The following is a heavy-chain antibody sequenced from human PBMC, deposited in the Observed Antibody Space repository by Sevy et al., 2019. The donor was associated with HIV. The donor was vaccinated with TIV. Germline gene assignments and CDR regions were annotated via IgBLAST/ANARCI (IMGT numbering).Heavy chain of an antibody. CDR1: GFTFSSYE. J-gene: IGHJ6*03. CDR3: ARGPAAKGHYYYYYMDV. CDR2: ISSSDNTI. D-gene: IGHD2-2*01. V-gene: IGHV3-48*03. Sequence: GGSLRLSCAASGFTFSSYEMNWVRQAPGKGLEWVSYISSSDNTIYYADSVKGRFTISRDNAKNSLYLQMNSLRVEDTAVYYCARGPAAKGHYYYYYMDVWGKGTTVTVSS.